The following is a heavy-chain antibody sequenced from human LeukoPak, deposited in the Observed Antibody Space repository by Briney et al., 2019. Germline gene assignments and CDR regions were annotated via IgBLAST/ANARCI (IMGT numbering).Heavy chain of an antibody. CDR1: GFTFSSYA. CDR3: AKYDFHDYYMDV. D-gene: IGHD3/OR15-3a*01. Sequence: SGGSLRLSCAASGFTFSSYAMHWVRQAPGKGLEWVAFIRYDGSNKYYADSVKGRFTISRDNSKNTLYLQMNSLRAEDTAVYYCAKYDFHDYYMDVWGKGTTVTISS. V-gene: IGHV3-30*02. CDR2: IRYDGSNK. J-gene: IGHJ6*03.